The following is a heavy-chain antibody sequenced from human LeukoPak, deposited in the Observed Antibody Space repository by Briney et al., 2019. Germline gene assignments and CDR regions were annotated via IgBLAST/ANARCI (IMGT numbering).Heavy chain of an antibody. CDR1: GFTFSSYA. CDR2: ISYDGSNK. CDR3: ARDFGDIVVVPAAISFFDY. Sequence: QSGGSLRLSCAASGFTFSSYAMHWVRQAPGKGLEWVAVISYDGSNKYYPDSVKGRFTISRDNSKNTLYLQMNSLRAEDTAVYYCARDFGDIVVVPAAISFFDYWGQGTLVTVSS. D-gene: IGHD2-2*01. V-gene: IGHV3-30*01. J-gene: IGHJ4*02.